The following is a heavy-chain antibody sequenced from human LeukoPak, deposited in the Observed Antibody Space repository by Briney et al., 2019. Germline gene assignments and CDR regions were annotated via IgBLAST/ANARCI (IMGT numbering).Heavy chain of an antibody. Sequence: SETLSLTCTVSGGSISSYYWSWIRQPPGKGLEWIGYIYYSGSTNYNPSLKSRVTISVDTSKSQFSLKLSSVTAADTAVYYCARAVGSVAARPLFDYWGQGTLVTVSS. J-gene: IGHJ4*02. CDR1: GGSISSYY. CDR3: ARAVGSVAARPLFDY. D-gene: IGHD6-6*01. V-gene: IGHV4-59*01. CDR2: IYYSGST.